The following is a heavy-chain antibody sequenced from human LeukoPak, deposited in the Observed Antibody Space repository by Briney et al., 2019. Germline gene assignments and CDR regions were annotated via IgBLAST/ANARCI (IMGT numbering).Heavy chain of an antibody. CDR3: GSFICDSSDN. CDR2: ISSDGGTT. D-gene: IGHD2-21*01. J-gene: IGHJ4*02. Sequence: GGSLRFYCAVSGFAISSYRMHWVRQAPGKGPMWVSRISSDGGTTNYADSVKGRFTISRDNDNNTLFLQMNSLRAEDAAVYYCGSFICDSSDNWGQGTLVTVSS. CDR1: GFAISSYR. V-gene: IGHV3-74*01.